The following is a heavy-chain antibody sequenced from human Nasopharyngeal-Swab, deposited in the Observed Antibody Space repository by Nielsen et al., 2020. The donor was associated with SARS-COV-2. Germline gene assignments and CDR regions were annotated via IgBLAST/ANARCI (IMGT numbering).Heavy chain of an antibody. Sequence: ASVKVSCKASDYTFTSYGISWVRQAPGQGLEWMGWISAYNGNTNYAQNLQGRVTMTTDTPTSTAYMELRSLRSDDTAVYHCARVVPRGAFDIWGQGTMVTVSS. CDR3: ARVVPRGAFDI. CDR1: DYTFTSYG. CDR2: ISAYNGNT. J-gene: IGHJ3*02. V-gene: IGHV1-18*01. D-gene: IGHD2-2*01.